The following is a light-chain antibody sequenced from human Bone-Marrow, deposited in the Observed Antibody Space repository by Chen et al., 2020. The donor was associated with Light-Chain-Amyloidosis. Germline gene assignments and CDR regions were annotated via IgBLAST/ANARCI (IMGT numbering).Light chain of an antibody. CDR3: QQYHKWPPIT. Sequence: EIVTTQSPATLSVSPGERATLSCRASQSVSRNLAWYQQKPGQAPRLLLHDADIRATGIPARFSGSGSGTEFTLTISSLQSEDFAVYYCQQYHKWPPITFGQGTKLEIK. CDR2: DAD. J-gene: IGKJ2*01. CDR1: QSVSRN. V-gene: IGKV3-15*01.